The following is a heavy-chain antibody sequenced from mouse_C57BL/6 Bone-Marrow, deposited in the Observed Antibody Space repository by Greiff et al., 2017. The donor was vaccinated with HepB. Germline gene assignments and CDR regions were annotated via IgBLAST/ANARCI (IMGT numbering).Heavy chain of an antibody. CDR3: ARGGYDGFDY. V-gene: IGHV5-6*01. J-gene: IGHJ2*01. Sequence: EVKLMESGGDLVKPGGSLKLSCAASGFTFSSYGMSWVRQTPDKRLEWVATISSGGSYTYYPDSVKGRFTISRDNAKNTLYLQMSSLKSEDTALYYCARGGYDGFDYWGQGTTLTVSS. CDR2: ISSGGSYT. D-gene: IGHD2-2*01. CDR1: GFTFSSYG.